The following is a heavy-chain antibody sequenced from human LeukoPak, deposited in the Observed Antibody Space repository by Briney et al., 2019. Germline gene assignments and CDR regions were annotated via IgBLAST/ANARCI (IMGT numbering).Heavy chain of an antibody. J-gene: IGHJ4*02. Sequence: GGSLRLSCAASGFTFSGYSMNWVRQAPGKGLEWVSAVSGSGGSTYYADSVKGRFTISRDNSKNTLYLQMNSLRAEDTAVYYCAKGSCSSTSCRIDYWGQGTLVTVSS. D-gene: IGHD2-2*01. CDR3: AKGSCSSTSCRIDY. CDR1: GFTFSGYS. CDR2: VSGSGGST. V-gene: IGHV3-23*01.